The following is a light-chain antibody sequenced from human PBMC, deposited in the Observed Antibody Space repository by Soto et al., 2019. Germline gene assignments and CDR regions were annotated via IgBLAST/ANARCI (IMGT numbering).Light chain of an antibody. J-gene: IGKJ2*03. CDR1: QSVDSTY. Sequence: EIVLTQSPGTLSLSPGERATLSCRASQSVDSTYLAWYQQKSGQAPRLLIHGASSRATGIPARFSGSGSGTDFTLTISRLEPEDFAVYYCHHYGSSLHSFGQGTKLEIK. CDR2: GAS. CDR3: HHYGSSLHS. V-gene: IGKV3-20*01.